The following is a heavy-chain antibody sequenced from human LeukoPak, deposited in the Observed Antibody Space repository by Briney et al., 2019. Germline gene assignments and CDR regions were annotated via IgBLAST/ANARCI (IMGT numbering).Heavy chain of an antibody. D-gene: IGHD7-27*01. CDR1: GYTFTSFD. V-gene: IGHV1-8*01. J-gene: IGHJ4*02. Sequence: ASVKVSCKASGYTFTSFDFNWVRQATGQGLEWMGWMKSNNGHTGYAQKFQGRVTMTRDTSISTAYMELSSLTFEDTAVYYCTRGPPNWGMVGYWGQGTLVTVSS. CDR2: MKSNNGHT. CDR3: TRGPPNWGMVGY.